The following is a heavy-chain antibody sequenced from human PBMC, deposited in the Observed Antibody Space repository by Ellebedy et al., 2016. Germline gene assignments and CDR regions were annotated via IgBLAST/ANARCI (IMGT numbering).Heavy chain of an antibody. D-gene: IGHD2-2*01. Sequence: SETLSLXCTVSGGSISSYYWSWIRQPPGKGLEWIGYIYYSGSTNYNPSLKSRVTISVDTSKNQFSLKLSSVTAADTAVYYCARVKYPVVVPAAILGWFDPWGQGTLVTVSS. J-gene: IGHJ5*02. CDR2: IYYSGST. CDR1: GGSISSYY. CDR3: ARVKYPVVVPAAILGWFDP. V-gene: IGHV4-59*01.